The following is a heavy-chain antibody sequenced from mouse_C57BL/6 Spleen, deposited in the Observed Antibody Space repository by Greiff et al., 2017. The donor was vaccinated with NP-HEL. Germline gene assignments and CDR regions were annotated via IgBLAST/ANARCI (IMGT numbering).Heavy chain of an antibody. CDR2: IRSKSNNYAT. V-gene: IGHV10-1*01. J-gene: IGHJ4*01. D-gene: IGHD2-3*01. CDR3: VSRWLLPYAMDY. CDR1: GFSFNTYA. Sequence: GGGLVQPKGSLKLSCAASGFSFNTYAMNWVRQAPGKGLEWVARIRSKSNNYATYYADSVKDRFTISRDDSESMLYLQMNNLKTEDTAMYYCVSRWLLPYAMDYWGQGTSVTVSS.